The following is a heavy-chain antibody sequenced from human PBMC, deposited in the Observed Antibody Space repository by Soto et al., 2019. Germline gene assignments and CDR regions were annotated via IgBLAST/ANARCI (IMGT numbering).Heavy chain of an antibody. Sequence: ASVKGSCTGAGSTLTELSMHWVRQAPGQGLEWMGWINPNSGGTNYAQKFQGRVTMTRDTSISTAYMELSRLRSDDTAVYYCARSGDTAMVMLDYWGQGTLVTVSS. J-gene: IGHJ4*02. V-gene: IGHV1-2*02. CDR3: ARSGDTAMVMLDY. CDR1: GSTLTELS. D-gene: IGHD5-18*01. CDR2: INPNSGGT.